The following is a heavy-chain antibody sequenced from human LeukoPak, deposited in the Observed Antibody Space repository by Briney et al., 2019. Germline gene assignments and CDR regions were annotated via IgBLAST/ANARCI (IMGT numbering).Heavy chain of an antibody. Sequence: ASVKVSCKASGYTFTSYGISWVRQAPGQGLDWMGWISAYNGNTNYAQKLQGRVTMTTDTSTSTAYMELRSLRSDDTAVYYCARGYRYYYYYYMDVWGKGTTVTVSS. CDR2: ISAYNGNT. D-gene: IGHD5-12*01. CDR3: ARGYRYYYYYYMDV. J-gene: IGHJ6*03. CDR1: GYTFTSYG. V-gene: IGHV1-18*01.